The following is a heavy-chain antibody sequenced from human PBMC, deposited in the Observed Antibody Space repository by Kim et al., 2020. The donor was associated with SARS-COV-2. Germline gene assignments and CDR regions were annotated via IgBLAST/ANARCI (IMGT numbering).Heavy chain of an antibody. CDR3: ARGHFYYGSATYQGFLED. CDR1: GGSFRSYV. J-gene: IGHJ1*01. D-gene: IGHD3-10*01. Sequence: SVKVSCKASGGSFRSYVFSWVRQAPGQGLEWMGGFVALFGTTNYAQKFQYRLTITADESTNSAYMVLSSLRSDDAAIYYCARGHFYYGSATYQGFLEDWGQGTGVNVSP. CDR2: FVALFGTT. V-gene: IGHV1-69*13.